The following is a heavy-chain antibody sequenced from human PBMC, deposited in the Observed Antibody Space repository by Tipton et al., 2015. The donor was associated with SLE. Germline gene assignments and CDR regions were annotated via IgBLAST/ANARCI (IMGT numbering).Heavy chain of an antibody. CDR3: ARHLWFGEPYGMDV. Sequence: TLSLTCAVYGGSFNDYYWSWFRQPPGKGLEWIGEINHSGSTNYNPSLKSRVTISLDTSKNQFSLKLTSVTAADTAVYYCARHLWFGEPYGMDVWGQGTTVTVS. CDR1: GGSFNDYY. CDR2: INHSGST. J-gene: IGHJ6*02. V-gene: IGHV4-34*01. D-gene: IGHD3-10*01.